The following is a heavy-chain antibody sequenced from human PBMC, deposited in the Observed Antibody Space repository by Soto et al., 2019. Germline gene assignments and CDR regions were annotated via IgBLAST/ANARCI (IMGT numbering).Heavy chain of an antibody. CDR1: GYTFTGYY. J-gene: IGHJ4*02. CDR2: INPNSGGT. V-gene: IGHV1-2*04. Sequence: QVQLVQSGAEVKKPGASVKVSCKASGYTFTGYYMHWVRQAPGQGLEWMGWINPNSGGTNYAQKFQGWVTMTRATSISAAYMELSRLRSDDTAVYYCARVPSGSWYGLFDYWGQGTLVTVSS. CDR3: ARVPSGSWYGLFDY. D-gene: IGHD6-13*01.